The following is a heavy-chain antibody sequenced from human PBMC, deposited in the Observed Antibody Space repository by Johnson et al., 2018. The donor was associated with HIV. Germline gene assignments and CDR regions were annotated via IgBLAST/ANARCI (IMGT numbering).Heavy chain of an antibody. Sequence: EVQLVESGGGVMQPGKSLRLSCEASGFTFRSYAMHWVRQAPGKGLEWVANIKQGGSEKYFVDSLKGRFIISRDNAKNSLYLQMNSLRAEDTAVYYCATLNGHAFDIWGQGTMVTVSS. V-gene: IGHV3-7*05. CDR3: ATLNGHAFDI. J-gene: IGHJ3*02. CDR1: GFTFRSYA. CDR2: IKQGGSEK.